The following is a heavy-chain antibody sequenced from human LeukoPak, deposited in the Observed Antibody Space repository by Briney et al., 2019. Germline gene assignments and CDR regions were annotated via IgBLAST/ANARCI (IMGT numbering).Heavy chain of an antibody. J-gene: IGHJ4*02. CDR2: IIPIFGTA. CDR1: AGSFSSYG. V-gene: IGHV1-69*13. Sequence: SGTVSCKASAGSFSSYGISWVRQAPADGLEWMGGIIPIFGTANYAQTFKGRVTITADESTTTAYMELSSLRSEDTAVYYCEIRSGYWGQGTMVTVST. CDR3: EIRSGY.